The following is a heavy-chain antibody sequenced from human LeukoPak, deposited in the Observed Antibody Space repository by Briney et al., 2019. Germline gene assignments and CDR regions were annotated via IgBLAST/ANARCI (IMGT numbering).Heavy chain of an antibody. CDR1: GYSFTDYY. V-gene: IGHV1-2*02. Sequence: ASVKVSCKTSGYSFTDYYMHWVRQAPGQGLEWMGWINPNSGGASAAQKFQGRVTMTRDTSITTVYMEVSWLTSDDTAIYYCARADRLHGGPYLIGPWGQGTLVTVSS. CDR3: ARADRLHGGPYLIGP. J-gene: IGHJ5*02. D-gene: IGHD2-21*01. CDR2: INPNSGGA.